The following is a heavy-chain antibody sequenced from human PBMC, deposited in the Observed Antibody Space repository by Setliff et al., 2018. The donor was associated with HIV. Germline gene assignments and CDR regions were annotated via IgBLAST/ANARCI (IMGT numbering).Heavy chain of an antibody. V-gene: IGHV3-48*01. CDR1: GFTFSSYS. CDR3: ARDNGKYYYGSAPLKV. CDR2: ISSSSGTI. Sequence: GESLKISCAASGFTFSSYSMNWVRQAPGKGLEWVSYISSSSGTIYYADSVKGRFTISRDNAKNSLYLQMNSLRAEDTAVYYCARDNGKYYYGSAPLKVWGQGTMVTVSS. D-gene: IGHD3-10*01. J-gene: IGHJ3*01.